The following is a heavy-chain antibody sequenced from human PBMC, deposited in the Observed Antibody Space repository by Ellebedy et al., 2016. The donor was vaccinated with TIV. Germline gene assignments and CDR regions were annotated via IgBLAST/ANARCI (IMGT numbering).Heavy chain of an antibody. CDR3: AREDYYDSYGYFVY. V-gene: IGHV3-23*01. CDR2: IGGSGGDT. D-gene: IGHD3-22*01. CDR1: GFIFSTYA. Sequence: GESLKISCAASGFIFSTYAMSWVRQAPGEGLEWVSSIGGSGGDTHYADSVKGRFSISRDNSKNTLSLQMNILRADDTAVYYCAREDYYDSYGYFVYWGQGTLVTVSS. J-gene: IGHJ4*02.